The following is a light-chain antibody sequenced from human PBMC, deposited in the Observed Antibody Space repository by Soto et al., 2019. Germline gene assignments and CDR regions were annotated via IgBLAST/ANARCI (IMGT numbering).Light chain of an antibody. CDR2: GAS. V-gene: IGKV3-20*01. Sequence: EIVLTQSPGTLSLSPGERATLSCRASQSVSSSYLAWYQQKPGQAPRLLIYGASNRATGLPDRFSGSGSGTYFTLTISRLEPEDFAVYYCQQYGSSPPVTFGQGTRLEIK. CDR1: QSVSSSY. CDR3: QQYGSSPPVT. J-gene: IGKJ5*01.